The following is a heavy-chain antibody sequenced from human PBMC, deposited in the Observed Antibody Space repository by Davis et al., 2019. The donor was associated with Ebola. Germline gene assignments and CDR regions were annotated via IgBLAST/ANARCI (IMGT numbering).Heavy chain of an antibody. V-gene: IGHV1-18*01. Sequence: ASVKVSCKASGYTFTGYGISWVRQAPGQGLEWMGWISAYNGNTNYAQKLQGRVTMTTDTSTSTAYMELSSLRSEDTAVYYCARYLAALGLFDYWGQGTLVTVSS. CDR3: ARYLAALGLFDY. CDR2: ISAYNGNT. D-gene: IGHD6-6*01. CDR1: GYTFTGYG. J-gene: IGHJ4*02.